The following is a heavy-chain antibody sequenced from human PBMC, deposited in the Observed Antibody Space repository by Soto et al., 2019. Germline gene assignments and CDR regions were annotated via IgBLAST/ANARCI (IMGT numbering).Heavy chain of an antibody. CDR2: IIPIFGGA. V-gene: IGHV1-69*01. CDR1: GVTFSNGA. D-gene: IGHD4-17*01. Sequence: VEVVQSEAEATKPGSSVKLSCRVSGVTFSNGAFSWVRQAPGQGLEWMGGIIPIFGGAKYAQKFQARVKSTAYELTDILYLEMTSLRIADTAVYFCARDRDYRYQDWTTQYFGMDVWCQGTTVTVSS. CDR3: ARDRDYRYQDWTTQYFGMDV. J-gene: IGHJ6*02.